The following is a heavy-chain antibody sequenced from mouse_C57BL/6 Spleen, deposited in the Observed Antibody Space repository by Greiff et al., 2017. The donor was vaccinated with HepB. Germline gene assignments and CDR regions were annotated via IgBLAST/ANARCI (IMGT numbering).Heavy chain of an antibody. Sequence: EVQLKQSGGGLVKPGGSLKLSCAASGFTFSDYGMHWVRQAPEKGLEWVAYISSGSSTIYYADTVKGRFTISRDNAKNTLFLQMTSLRSEDTAMYYCARDYYYYAMDYWGQGTSVTVSS. J-gene: IGHJ4*01. D-gene: IGHD1-1*01. CDR2: ISSGSSTI. V-gene: IGHV5-17*01. CDR1: GFTFSDYG. CDR3: ARDYYYYAMDY.